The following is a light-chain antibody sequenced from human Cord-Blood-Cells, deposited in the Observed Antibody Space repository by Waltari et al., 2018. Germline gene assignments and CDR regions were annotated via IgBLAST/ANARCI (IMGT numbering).Light chain of an antibody. V-gene: IGLV2-14*01. J-gene: IGLJ3*02. CDR1: SSDVGGYNY. CDR3: SSYTSSSTYWV. Sequence: QSALTQPASVSGSPGQSITIPCTGTSSDVGGYNYVSWYQQHPGQAPELMIYDVSKRPSGVSNRFAGSKSGNTASLTVSGLQAEDEAEYYCSSYTSSSTYWVFGGGTKLTVL. CDR2: DVS.